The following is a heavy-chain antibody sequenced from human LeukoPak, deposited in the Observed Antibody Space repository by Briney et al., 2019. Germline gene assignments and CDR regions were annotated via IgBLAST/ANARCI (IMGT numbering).Heavy chain of an antibody. CDR1: GFTFSSYA. V-gene: IGHV3-23*01. CDR2: ISGSGGST. CDR3: ARGGWDVRGEFDY. J-gene: IGHJ4*02. D-gene: IGHD3-10*01. Sequence: GGSLRLSCAASGFTFSSYAMSWVRQAPGKGLGWVSAISGSGGSTYYADSVKGRFTISGDNSKNTLYLQMNSLRAEDTAVYYCARGGWDVRGEFDYWGQGTLVTVSS.